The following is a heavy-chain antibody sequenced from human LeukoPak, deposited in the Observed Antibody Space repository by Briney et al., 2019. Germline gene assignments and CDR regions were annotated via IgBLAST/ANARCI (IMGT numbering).Heavy chain of an antibody. CDR3: ARSPPNDYGDYEEPYYYYYYMDV. D-gene: IGHD4-17*01. CDR1: GFTFSSYA. Sequence: GGSLRLSCAASGFTFSSYAMHWVRQAPGKGLEWVAVISYDGSNKYYADSVKGRFTISRDNSKNTLYLQMNSLRAEDTAVYYCARSPPNDYGDYEEPYYYYYYMDVWGKGTTVTVSS. V-gene: IGHV3-30*04. J-gene: IGHJ6*03. CDR2: ISYDGSNK.